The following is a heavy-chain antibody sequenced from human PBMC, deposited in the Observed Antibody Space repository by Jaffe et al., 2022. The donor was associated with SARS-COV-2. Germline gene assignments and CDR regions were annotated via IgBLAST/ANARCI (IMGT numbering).Heavy chain of an antibody. Sequence: QVQLVQSGSELKKPGASVKVSCKTSGYTFTMFGMNWVRQAPGQGPEWLGWINTRTGKPTYAQNFEGRFVFSLDTSISTAYLQISGLKADDSAVYYCARGIDGSDYVIVYWGQGTLVTVSS. CDR3: ARGIDGSDYVIVY. D-gene: IGHD5-12*01. V-gene: IGHV7-4-1*02. CDR1: GYTFTMFG. CDR2: INTRTGKP. J-gene: IGHJ4*02.